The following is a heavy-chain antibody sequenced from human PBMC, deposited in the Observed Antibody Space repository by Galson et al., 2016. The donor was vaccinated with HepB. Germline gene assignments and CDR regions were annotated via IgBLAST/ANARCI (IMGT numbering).Heavy chain of an antibody. CDR1: GGSISTGYYY. D-gene: IGHD2-8*02. V-gene: IGHV4-31*03. CDR3: ARDHCTGGVCYSSPWYYGMDV. J-gene: IGHJ6*02. Sequence: TCTVSGGSISTGYYYWSWIRQLPGMGLEWIGYISYSGSTDYNPSLQSRVTISADTSKNQFSLQLTSVTAADTAVYYCARDHCTGGVCYSSPWYYGMDVWGQGTTVTVSS. CDR2: ISYSGST.